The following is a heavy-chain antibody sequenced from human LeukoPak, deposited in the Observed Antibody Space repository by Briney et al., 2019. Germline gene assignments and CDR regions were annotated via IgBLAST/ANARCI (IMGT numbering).Heavy chain of an antibody. D-gene: IGHD5-24*01. J-gene: IGHJ4*02. CDR1: GVSISSSNSY. V-gene: IGHV4-39*01. CDR2: IYYSGNT. CDR3: XXXEXNXXXNY. Sequence: XXXXSGVSISSSNSYWGWIRQPPGKGLEWIGSIYYSGNTYYNASLKSQVSISIDTSKNRFSLKLTSVTAAGTAVYXXXXXEXNXXXNYWGQXIXVTVSS.